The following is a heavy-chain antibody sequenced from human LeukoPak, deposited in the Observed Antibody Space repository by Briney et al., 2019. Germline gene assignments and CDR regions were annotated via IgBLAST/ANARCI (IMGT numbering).Heavy chain of an antibody. CDR3: ARGDCTIGAVCSSLLDP. V-gene: IGHV3-74*01. D-gene: IGHD2-8*01. CDR1: GLTFSSDW. CDR2: INSDASSI. Sequence: PGGSLRLSCAASGLTFSSDWMHWVRQVPGKGLVWVSRINSDASSINYADSVKGRFTISRDNAKNTLYLQMNNLRAEDTAVYYCARGDCTIGAVCSSLLDPWGRGTLVTVSS. J-gene: IGHJ5*02.